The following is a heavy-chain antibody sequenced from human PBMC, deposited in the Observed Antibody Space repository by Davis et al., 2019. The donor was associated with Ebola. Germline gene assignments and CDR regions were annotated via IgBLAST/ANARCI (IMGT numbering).Heavy chain of an antibody. D-gene: IGHD1-26*01. CDR2: ISSSSSTI. CDR1: GFTFSSYA. Sequence: GESLKISCAASGFTFSSYAMHWVRQAPGKGLEWVSYISSSSSTIYYADSVKGRFTISRDNAKNSLYLQMNSLRDEDTAVYYCARVEWAWGPAGMDVWGQGTTVTVSS. CDR3: ARVEWAWGPAGMDV. J-gene: IGHJ6*02. V-gene: IGHV3-48*02.